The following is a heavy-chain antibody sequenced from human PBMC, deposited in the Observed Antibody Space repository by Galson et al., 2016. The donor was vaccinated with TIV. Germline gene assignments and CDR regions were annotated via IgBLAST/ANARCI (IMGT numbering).Heavy chain of an antibody. V-gene: IGHV1-8*02. CDR1: GYTFTSYD. CDR3: ARSGDYGDY. D-gene: IGHD4-17*01. Sequence: SVKVSCKASGYTFTSYDINWVRQATGQGLEWMGWMNPNSGNTGYAQKFRGRVTMTRNTSVRTAYMELSSLRSEATAVYDCARSGDYGDYWGQGTLVTVSS. J-gene: IGHJ4*02. CDR2: MNPNSGNT.